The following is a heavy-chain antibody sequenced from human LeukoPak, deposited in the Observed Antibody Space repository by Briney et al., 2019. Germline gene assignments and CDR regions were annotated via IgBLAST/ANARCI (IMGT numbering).Heavy chain of an antibody. D-gene: IGHD2-15*01. V-gene: IGHV1-2*04. CDR3: ARGRYCSGGSCYGMDV. J-gene: IGHJ6*02. CDR2: INPNSGGT. Sequence: GASVKVSCKASGYTFTGYYMHWVRQAPGQGLEWMGWINPNSGGTNYAQKFQGWVTMTRDTSISTAYMELSRLRSDDTAVYYCARGRYCSGGSCYGMDVWGQGTTVTVSS. CDR1: GYTFTGYY.